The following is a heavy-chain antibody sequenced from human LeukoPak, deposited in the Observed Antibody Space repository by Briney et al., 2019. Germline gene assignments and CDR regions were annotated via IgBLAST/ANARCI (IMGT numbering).Heavy chain of an antibody. CDR1: GGYISSGGYY. V-gene: IGHV4-31*03. Sequence: PSETLSLTCTVSGGYISSGGYYWSWIRQHPGKGLEWIGYIYYSGSTYYNPSLKSRVTISVDTSKNQFSLKLSSVTAANTAVYYCARAGGFFSPFGYWGQGTLVTVSS. J-gene: IGHJ4*02. D-gene: IGHD3-3*01. CDR2: IYYSGST. CDR3: ARAGGFFSPFGY.